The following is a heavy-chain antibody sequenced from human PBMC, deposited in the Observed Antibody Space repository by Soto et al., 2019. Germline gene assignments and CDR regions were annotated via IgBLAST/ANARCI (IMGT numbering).Heavy chain of an antibody. Sequence: GGSLRLSCAASGFTFSSYSMNWVRQAPGKGLEWVSYISSSSSTIYYADSVKGRFTISRDNAKNSLYLQMNSLRDEDTAVYYCASNYGSGSHIVRYYYYYGMDVWGQGTTVTVS. CDR1: GFTFSSYS. CDR3: ASNYGSGSHIVRYYYYYGMDV. J-gene: IGHJ6*02. D-gene: IGHD3-10*01. CDR2: ISSSSSTI. V-gene: IGHV3-48*02.